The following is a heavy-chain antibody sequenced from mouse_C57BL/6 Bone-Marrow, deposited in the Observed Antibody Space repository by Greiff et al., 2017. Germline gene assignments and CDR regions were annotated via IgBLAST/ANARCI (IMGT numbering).Heavy chain of an antibody. D-gene: IGHD2-5*01. CDR1: GFTFSSYA. CDR3: ARASIVTTAHYYAMDY. Sequence: DVQLQESGGGLVKPGGSLKLSCAASGFTFSSYAMSWVRQTPEKRLEWVATISDGGSYTDYPDNVKGRFTISRDNAKNNLYLQMSHLKSEDTAMYYCARASIVTTAHYYAMDYWGQGTSVTVSS. J-gene: IGHJ4*01. V-gene: IGHV5-4*01. CDR2: ISDGGSYT.